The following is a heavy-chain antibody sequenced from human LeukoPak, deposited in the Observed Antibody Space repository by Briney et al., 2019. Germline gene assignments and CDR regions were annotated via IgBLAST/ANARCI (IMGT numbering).Heavy chain of an antibody. CDR1: GYTFTSYG. D-gene: IGHD2-2*01. Sequence: ASVKVSCKASGYTFTSYGISWVRQAPGQGLEWMGWISAYNGNTNYAQKLQGRVTMTEDTSTDTAYMELSSLRSEDTAVYYCATVYCSSTSSRRFFDYWGQGTLVTVSS. J-gene: IGHJ4*02. CDR2: ISAYNGNT. CDR3: ATVYCSSTSSRRFFDY. V-gene: IGHV1-18*01.